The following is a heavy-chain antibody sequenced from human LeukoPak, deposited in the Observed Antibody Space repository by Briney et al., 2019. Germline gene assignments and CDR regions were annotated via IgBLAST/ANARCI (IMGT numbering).Heavy chain of an antibody. D-gene: IGHD6-13*01. CDR2: IYPGDSDT. V-gene: IGHV5-51*01. J-gene: IGHJ4*02. CDR1: GYTFTSYL. CDR3: AASSSWYSFDY. Sequence: GESLKISCKASGYTFTSYLIGWVRQMPGKGLEWMGIIYPGDSDTRYSPSFQGQVTISADKSISTAYLRWSSLKASDTAMYYCAASSSWYSFDYWGQGTLVTVSS.